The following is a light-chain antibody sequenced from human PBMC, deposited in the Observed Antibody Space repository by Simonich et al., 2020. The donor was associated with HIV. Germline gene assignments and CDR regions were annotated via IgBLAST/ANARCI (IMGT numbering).Light chain of an antibody. Sequence: DIQLTQSPSTLSASVGDRVTITCRPSQSISSWLAWYQQKPGKAPKLLIYKTSSLESGVPSRFSGSGSGTEFTLTISSLQPDDSATYYCQQYNSYSKTFGQGTKVEIK. CDR2: KTS. J-gene: IGKJ1*01. V-gene: IGKV1-5*03. CDR1: QSISSW. CDR3: QQYNSYSKT.